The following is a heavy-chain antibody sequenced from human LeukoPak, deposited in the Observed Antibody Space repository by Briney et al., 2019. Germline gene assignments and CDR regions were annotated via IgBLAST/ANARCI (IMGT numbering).Heavy chain of an antibody. CDR1: GGSISSSNW. Sequence: SETLSLTCTVSGGSISSSNWWSWVRQPPGKGLEWIGEIYHSGSTNYNLSLKSRVTISVDKSKNQFSLKLSSVTAADTAVYYCARASLEGAYDAFDIWGQGTMVTVSS. D-gene: IGHD3-16*01. J-gene: IGHJ3*02. CDR2: IYHSGST. V-gene: IGHV4-4*02. CDR3: ARASLEGAYDAFDI.